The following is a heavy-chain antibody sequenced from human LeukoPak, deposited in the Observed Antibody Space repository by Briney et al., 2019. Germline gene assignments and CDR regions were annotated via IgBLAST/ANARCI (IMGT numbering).Heavy chain of an antibody. CDR2: INTNTGNP. CDR1: GYTFTSYA. CDR3: ARDRIAARPAITQYNWFDP. J-gene: IGHJ5*02. D-gene: IGHD6-6*01. V-gene: IGHV7-4-1*02. Sequence: ASVKVSCMASGYTFTSYAMNWVRQAPGQGLEWMGWINTNTGNPTYAQGFTGRFVFSLDTSVSTAYLQISSLKAEDTAVYYCARDRIAARPAITQYNWFDPWGQGTLVTVSS.